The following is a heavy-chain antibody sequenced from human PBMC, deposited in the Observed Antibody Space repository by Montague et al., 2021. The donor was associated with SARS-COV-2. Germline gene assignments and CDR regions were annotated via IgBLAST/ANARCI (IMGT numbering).Heavy chain of an antibody. J-gene: IGHJ6*02. V-gene: IGHV3-30-3*01. Sequence: FLRLSCAASGFTFSSYAMHWVRQAPGKGLEWVAVISYDGSNKYYADSVKGRFTISRDNSKNMLYLQMNSLRAEDTAVYYCARELTYYGMDVWGQGTTVTVSS. CDR1: GFTFSSYA. D-gene: IGHD2-21*02. CDR2: ISYDGSNK. CDR3: ARELTYYGMDV.